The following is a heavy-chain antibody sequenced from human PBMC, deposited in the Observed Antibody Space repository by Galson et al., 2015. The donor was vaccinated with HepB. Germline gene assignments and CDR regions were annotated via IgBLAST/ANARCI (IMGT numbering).Heavy chain of an antibody. CDR2: ISVYNGDT. J-gene: IGHJ4*02. CDR1: GYIFNTYG. Sequence: SVKVSCKASGYIFNTYGINWVRQAPGQGLEWMGWISVYNGDTNYALKFQGRVTMITGTATRTVYMELRNLRSDDTAVYFCARGEPIFDYWGQGTLVTVSS. D-gene: IGHD1-26*01. V-gene: IGHV1-18*01. CDR3: ARGEPIFDY.